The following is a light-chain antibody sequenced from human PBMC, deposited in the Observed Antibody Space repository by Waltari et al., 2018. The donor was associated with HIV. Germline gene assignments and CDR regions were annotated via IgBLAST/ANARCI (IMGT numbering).Light chain of an antibody. V-gene: IGLV1-51*01. Sequence: QSVLTQPPSVSAAPGQKVTISCSGSSSTIGHNFVSWYQQLPATAPKLPISDTNKRPSGIPDRFSASKSGTSATLAITGLQTGDEAVYYCGTWDNSLSAFWVFGGGTKVTVL. J-gene: IGLJ3*02. CDR2: DTN. CDR1: SSTIGHNF. CDR3: GTWDNSLSAFWV.